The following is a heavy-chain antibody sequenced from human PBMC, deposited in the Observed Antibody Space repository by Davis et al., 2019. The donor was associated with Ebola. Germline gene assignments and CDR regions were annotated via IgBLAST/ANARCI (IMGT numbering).Heavy chain of an antibody. CDR1: GGSISSHY. CDR3: ARGDGWFRELLGDYYYYGMDV. D-gene: IGHD3-10*01. CDR2: IYYSGST. Sequence: PSETLSLTCTVSGGSISSHYWSWIRQPPGKGLEWIGYIYYSGSTNYNPSLKSRVTISVDTSKNQFSLKLSSVTAADTAVYYCARGDGWFRELLGDYYYYGMDVWGQGTTVTVSS. J-gene: IGHJ6*02. V-gene: IGHV4-59*11.